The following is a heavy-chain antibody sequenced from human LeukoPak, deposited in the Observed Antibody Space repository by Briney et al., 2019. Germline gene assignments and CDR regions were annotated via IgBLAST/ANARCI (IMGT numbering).Heavy chain of an antibody. Sequence: ASVRVSCKASGDTFTNYGISWVRRAPGQGLEWMGWISAYNGHTDSAQKFQGRVTMTTDTSTRTAYMELRSLRSDDTAVYYCARDREIQLWSRRLYYYYGMDVWGQGTTVTVSS. CDR1: GDTFTNYG. D-gene: IGHD5-18*01. J-gene: IGHJ6*02. V-gene: IGHV1-18*01. CDR2: ISAYNGHT. CDR3: ARDREIQLWSRRLYYYYGMDV.